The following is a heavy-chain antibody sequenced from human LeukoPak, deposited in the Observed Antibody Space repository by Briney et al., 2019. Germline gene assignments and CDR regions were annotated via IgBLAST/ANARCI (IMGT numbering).Heavy chain of an antibody. V-gene: IGHV3-73*01. J-gene: IGHJ4*02. Sequence: PGGSLRLSCAASGFTFSGSALHWVRQASGKGLGGFGRIGSTANGYATAYAASVKGRFTISRDDSKNTAYLQMDSLKTEDTAVYYCTGNYYGSGSYADFDYWGQGTLVTVSS. D-gene: IGHD3-10*01. CDR3: TGNYYGSGSYADFDY. CDR1: GFTFSGSA. CDR2: IGSTANGYAT.